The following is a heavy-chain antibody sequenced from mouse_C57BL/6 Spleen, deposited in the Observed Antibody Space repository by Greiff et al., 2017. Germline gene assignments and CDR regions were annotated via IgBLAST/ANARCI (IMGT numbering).Heavy chain of an antibody. D-gene: IGHD2-4*01. V-gene: IGHV1-53*01. CDR3: TRPITNPRPPGVSY. CDR1: GYTFTSYW. Sequence: QVQLKQPGAELVRPGASVKLSCKASGYTFTSYWMDWVKQRPGQGLEWIGNINPGSGCTNYNEKFKGKATLTVDKSSSTAYMQLSSLTSEYSAVYCCTRPITNPRPPGVSYWGQGTLVTVSA. J-gene: IGHJ3*01. CDR2: INPGSGCT.